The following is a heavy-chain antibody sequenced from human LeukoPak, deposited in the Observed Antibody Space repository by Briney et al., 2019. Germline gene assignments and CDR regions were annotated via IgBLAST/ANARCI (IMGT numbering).Heavy chain of an antibody. CDR2: IYYSGST. Sequence: PSQTLSLTCTVSAGSISSGDYYWSWIRQPPGKGLEWIGYIYYSGSTYYNPSLKSRVTISVDTSKNQFSLKLSSVTAADTAVYYCARAPRITMVRGVDDAFDIWGQGTMVTVSS. V-gene: IGHV4-30-4*01. CDR1: AGSISSGDYY. D-gene: IGHD3-10*01. J-gene: IGHJ3*02. CDR3: ARAPRITMVRGVDDAFDI.